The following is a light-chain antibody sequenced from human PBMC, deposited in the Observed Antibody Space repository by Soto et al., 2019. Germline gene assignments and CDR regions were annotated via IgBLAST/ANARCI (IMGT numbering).Light chain of an antibody. V-gene: IGKV1-27*01. J-gene: IGKJ3*01. CDR2: DAF. CDR1: QGISNY. Sequence: DIQMTQSPSSLSASVGDRVTIACRASQGISNYLAWFQQKPGKVPKLLIYDAFTLQSGVPSRFSGSGSGTDFTLTIDSLQPEDVATYYCQKYNSAPHTFGPGTKVEIK. CDR3: QKYNSAPHT.